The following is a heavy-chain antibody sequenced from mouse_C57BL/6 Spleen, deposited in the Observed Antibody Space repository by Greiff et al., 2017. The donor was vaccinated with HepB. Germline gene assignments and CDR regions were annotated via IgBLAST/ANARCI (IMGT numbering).Heavy chain of an antibody. CDR1: GYTFTDYN. V-gene: IGHV1-18*01. D-gene: IGHD1-1*01. Sequence: EVQLQQSGPELVKPGASVKIPCKASGYTFTDYNMDWVKQSHGKSLEWIGDINPNNGGTIYNQKFKGKATLTVDKSSSTAYMELRSLTSEDTAVYYCAREEITTDYYAMDYWGQGTSVTVSS. J-gene: IGHJ4*01. CDR2: INPNNGGT. CDR3: AREEITTDYYAMDY.